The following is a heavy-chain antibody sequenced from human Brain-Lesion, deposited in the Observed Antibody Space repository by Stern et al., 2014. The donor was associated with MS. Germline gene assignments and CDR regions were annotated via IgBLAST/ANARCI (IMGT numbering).Heavy chain of an antibody. CDR1: GFTFNSYS. CDR3: ARVDCSGTNCFYYYYGMDV. J-gene: IGHJ6*02. V-gene: IGHV3-21*01. CDR2: ISVGTDYI. D-gene: IGHD2-2*01. Sequence: EVQLVESGGGLVKPVGSLRLSCEASGFTFNSYSMNWVRQAPGKGLEWVSSISVGTDYISYADSVKGRFTISRDNAKNSLFLQMNTLRAEDTAVYYCARVDCSGTNCFYYYYGMDVWGQGTTVTVSS.